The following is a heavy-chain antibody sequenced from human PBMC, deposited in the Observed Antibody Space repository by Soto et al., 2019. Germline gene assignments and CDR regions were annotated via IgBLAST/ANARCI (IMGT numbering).Heavy chain of an antibody. CDR1: GYTFTGYY. Sequence: ASVKVSCKASGYTFTGYYMHWVRQAPGQGLEWMGWINPNSGGTNYAQKFQGRVTMTRDTSISTAYMELSRLRSDDTAVYYCASTGYDFWSGYFTGDYYGMDVWGQGTTVTVSS. CDR2: INPNSGGT. D-gene: IGHD3-3*01. CDR3: ASTGYDFWSGYFTGDYYGMDV. V-gene: IGHV1-2*02. J-gene: IGHJ6*02.